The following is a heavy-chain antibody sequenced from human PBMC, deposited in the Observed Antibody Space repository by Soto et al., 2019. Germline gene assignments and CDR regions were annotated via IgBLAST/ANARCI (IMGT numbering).Heavy chain of an antibody. CDR3: TRLKQLVYPDYYGMDV. D-gene: IGHD6-6*01. CDR1: GFTFSGSA. Sequence: PGGSMRLSSAASGFTFSGSAMHWVRQASGKGLEWVGRIRSKANSYATAYAASVKGRFTISRDDSKNTAYLQMNSLKTEDTAVYYCTRLKQLVYPDYYGMDVWGQGTTVTVS. V-gene: IGHV3-73*01. J-gene: IGHJ6*02. CDR2: IRSKANSYAT.